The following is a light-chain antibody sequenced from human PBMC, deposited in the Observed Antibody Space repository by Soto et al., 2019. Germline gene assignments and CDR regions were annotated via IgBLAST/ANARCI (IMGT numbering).Light chain of an antibody. J-gene: IGKJ1*01. V-gene: IGKV3-20*01. CDR3: QQYGSSPRT. CDR2: GTS. Sequence: EIVLTQSPGTLSWSPGERATLSCRASQNIGSRYLGSYQQKPGHAPRLLIYGTSNRATGIPDRFSGSGSGTDFSLTISSLEPGDLAVYYCQQYGSSPRTFGQGTKVEIK. CDR1: QNIGSRY.